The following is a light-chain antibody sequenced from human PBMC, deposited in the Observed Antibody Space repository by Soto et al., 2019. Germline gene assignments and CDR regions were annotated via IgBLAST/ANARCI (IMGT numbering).Light chain of an antibody. V-gene: IGLV2-14*01. CDR2: EVS. Sequence: QSALTQPASVSGSPGQSITISCTGTSSDVGGYNYVSWYQQHPGKAPKLMIYEVSNRPSGVSNRFSGSKSGNTASLTISGVQVEDEADYYCSSYASSSTLLFGGGTKVTVL. CDR1: SSDVGGYNY. J-gene: IGLJ2*01. CDR3: SSYASSSTLL.